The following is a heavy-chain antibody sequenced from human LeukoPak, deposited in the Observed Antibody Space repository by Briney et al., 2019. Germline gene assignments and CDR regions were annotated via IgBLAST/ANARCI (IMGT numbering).Heavy chain of an antibody. CDR2: IYYSGST. D-gene: IGHD3-9*01. CDR1: GGSISSYY. V-gene: IGHV4-59*01. Sequence: SETLSLTCTVSGGSISSYYWSWIRQPPGKGLEWIVYIYYSGSTNYNPSLKSRVTISVDTSKNQFSLKLSSVTAADTAVYYCARTDSDILTCYHPNGFDIWGQGTMVTVSS. J-gene: IGHJ3*02. CDR3: ARTDSDILTCYHPNGFDI.